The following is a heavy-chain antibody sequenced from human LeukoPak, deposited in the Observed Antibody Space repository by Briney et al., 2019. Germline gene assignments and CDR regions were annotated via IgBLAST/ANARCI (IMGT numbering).Heavy chain of an antibody. CDR1: GGTFSSYA. V-gene: IGHV3-23*01. CDR2: ISGSGGST. J-gene: IGHJ4*02. D-gene: IGHD4-17*01. CDR3: AKTRAWDYVKE. Sequence: SCKASGGTFSSYAMSWVRQAPGKGLEWVSAISGSGGSTYYADSVKGRFTISRDNSKNTLYLQMNSLRAEDTAVYYCAKTRAWDYVKEWGQGTLVTVSS.